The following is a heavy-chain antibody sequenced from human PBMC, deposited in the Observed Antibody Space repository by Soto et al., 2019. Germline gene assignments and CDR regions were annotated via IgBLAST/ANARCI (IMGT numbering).Heavy chain of an antibody. CDR2: ISDYNGNT. J-gene: IGHJ4*02. D-gene: IGHD3-22*01. Sequence: QVQLVQSGAEVKKPGASAKFSCKASGYTLTSYGISWVRQAPGQVLEWMGWISDYNGNTNYAHKLQGRVNMTPNTSTSTAYMELRSLRCEDTAVYYWAGEPGYYDRMWYFDYWGQGTLVTASS. CDR3: AGEPGYYDRMWYFDY. CDR1: GYTLTSYG. V-gene: IGHV1-18*01.